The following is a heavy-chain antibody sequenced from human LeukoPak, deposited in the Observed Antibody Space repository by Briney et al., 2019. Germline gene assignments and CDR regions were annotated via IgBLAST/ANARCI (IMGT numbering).Heavy chain of an antibody. Sequence: ASVKVSCKASGYTFSSYDINWVRQATGQGLEWMGWMNPNSGNTGYAQKLQGRVTMTRNTSISTAYMELRRLRSEDTAVYYCARVGVLRYFDWLFSPYYYYYGMDVWGQGTTVTVSS. CDR2: MNPNSGNT. V-gene: IGHV1-8*01. CDR1: GYTFSSYD. J-gene: IGHJ6*02. CDR3: ARVGVLRYFDWLFSPYYYYYGMDV. D-gene: IGHD3-9*01.